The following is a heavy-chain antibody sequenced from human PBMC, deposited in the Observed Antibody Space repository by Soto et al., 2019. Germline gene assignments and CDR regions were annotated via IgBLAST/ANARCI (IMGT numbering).Heavy chain of an antibody. Sequence: QVQLQESGPGLVKPSETLSLTCSVSGGSIGSYYWSWIRQPPGKGLEWIGYIYYSGSTNYNPSLKRRVTISVDTYKNQFSLKLSSVTAADTAVYYCARGGWRQIDYWGQGTLVTVSS. V-gene: IGHV4-59*08. D-gene: IGHD3-3*01. CDR1: GGSIGSYY. CDR3: ARGGWRQIDY. J-gene: IGHJ4*02. CDR2: IYYSGST.